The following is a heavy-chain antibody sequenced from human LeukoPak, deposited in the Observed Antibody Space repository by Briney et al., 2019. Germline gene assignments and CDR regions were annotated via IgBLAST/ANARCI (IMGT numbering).Heavy chain of an antibody. CDR2: ISVSGGST. CDR1: GFTFSSYA. CDR3: AKDASGYDFGFDY. D-gene: IGHD5-12*01. J-gene: IGHJ4*02. Sequence: PGGYLRLSCAASGFTFSSYAMSWVRQAPGKGLEWVSAISVSGGSTYYADSVKGRFTISRDNSKNTLYLQMNSMRAEDTDVYYCAKDASGYDFGFDYWGQGTLVTVSS. V-gene: IGHV3-23*01.